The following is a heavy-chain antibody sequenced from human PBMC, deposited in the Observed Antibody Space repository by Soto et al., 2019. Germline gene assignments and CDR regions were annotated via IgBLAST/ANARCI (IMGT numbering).Heavy chain of an antibody. J-gene: IGHJ4*02. CDR3: ARGHGSNWYGKGYFDY. V-gene: IGHV4-34*01. Sequence: SETLSLTCAVDGGYFIGYYWSWIRQPPGKGLEWIGEINHSGSTNYNPSLKSRVTISVDTSKNQFSLKLSSVTAADTAVYYCARGHGSNWYGKGYFDYWGQGTLVTVSS. CDR1: GGYFIGYY. D-gene: IGHD1-20*01. CDR2: INHSGST.